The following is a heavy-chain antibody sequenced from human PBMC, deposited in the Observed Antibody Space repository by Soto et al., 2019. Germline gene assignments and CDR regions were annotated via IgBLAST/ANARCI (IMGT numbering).Heavy chain of an antibody. CDR1: GYTFSSYG. V-gene: IGHV1-18*01. CDR3: ARYSFTGYYGDYYYFSMYV. J-gene: IGHJ6*02. D-gene: IGHD3-9*01. CDR2: ISAYNGNT. Sequence: QVHLVQSGGEVKKPGASVKVSCKASGYTFSSYGISWVRQAPGQGLEWMGWISAYNGNTNYAQKLQGRVTLTTDTSTSTAYMELRSLRSDDTAVYYCARYSFTGYYGDYYYFSMYVWGQGTTVTVSS.